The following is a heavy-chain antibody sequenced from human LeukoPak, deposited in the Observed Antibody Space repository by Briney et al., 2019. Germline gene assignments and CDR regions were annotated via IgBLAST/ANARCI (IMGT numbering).Heavy chain of an antibody. Sequence: SETLPLTCTVSGGSISSYYWSWIRQPPGKGLEWIGRIYTSGSTNYNPSLKSRVTISVDTSKNQFSLKLSSVTAADTAVYYCARVAMITFGGVIVSRDYYYYYMDVWGKGTTVIISS. CDR1: GGSISSYY. D-gene: IGHD3-16*02. V-gene: IGHV4-4*08. CDR2: IYTSGST. J-gene: IGHJ6*03. CDR3: ARVAMITFGGVIVSRDYYYYYMDV.